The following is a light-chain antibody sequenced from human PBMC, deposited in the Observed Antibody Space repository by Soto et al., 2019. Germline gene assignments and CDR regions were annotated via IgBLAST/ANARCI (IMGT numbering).Light chain of an antibody. CDR1: SSDVGGYNY. J-gene: IGLJ1*01. CDR3: SSYTSSSLHV. Sequence: QSALTQPASVSGYTGQSTTISCTATSSDVGGYNYVSWYQQHPGKAPKLMIYDVSNRPSGVSNRFSGSKSGNTASLTISGLQAEDEADYYCSSYTSSSLHVFGTGTKVTVL. CDR2: DVS. V-gene: IGLV2-14*03.